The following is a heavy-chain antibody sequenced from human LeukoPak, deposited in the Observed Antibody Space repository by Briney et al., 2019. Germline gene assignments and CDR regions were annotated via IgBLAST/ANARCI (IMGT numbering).Heavy chain of an antibody. V-gene: IGHV4-4*07. CDR3: AREGGWELLRTYFDY. CDR2: IYTSGGT. D-gene: IGHD1-26*01. CDR1: GGSISSYY. J-gene: IGHJ4*02. Sequence: SETLSLTCTVSGGSISSYYWSWIRQPAGKGLEWIGRIYTSGGTNYNPSLKSRVTMSVDTSKNQFSLKLSSVTAADTAVYYCAREGGWELLRTYFDYWGQGTLVTVSS.